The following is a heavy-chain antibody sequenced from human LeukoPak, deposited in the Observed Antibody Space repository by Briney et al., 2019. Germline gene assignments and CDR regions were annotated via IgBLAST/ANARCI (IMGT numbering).Heavy chain of an antibody. CDR1: GFTFSSYS. J-gene: IGHJ4*02. CDR3: ARVFRGGGDCCHFDY. V-gene: IGHV3-21*01. D-gene: IGHD2-21*02. CDR2: ISSSSYI. Sequence: GGSLRLSCAASGFTFSSYSMNWVRQAPGKGLEWVSSISSSSYIYYADSVKGRFTISRDNAKNSLYLQMNSLRAEDTAVYYCARVFRGGGDCCHFDYWGQGTLVTVSS.